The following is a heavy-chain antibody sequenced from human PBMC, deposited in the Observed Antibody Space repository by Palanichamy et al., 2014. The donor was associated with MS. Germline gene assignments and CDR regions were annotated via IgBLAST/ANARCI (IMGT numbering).Heavy chain of an antibody. Sequence: EVQLLESGGRPLVRAGGGPLRLSCAASGFTFSSYAMSWVRQAPGMGLEWVSAISGSGNSAYYADSVKGRFTVSRDNSENTLYLQTNSLRAEDTAVYYCAKHLLSMVRLIPDYWGQGTLVTVSS. D-gene: IGHD3-10*01. CDR3: AKHLLSMVRLIPDY. CDR2: ISGSGNSA. J-gene: IGHJ4*02. CDR1: GFTFSSYA. V-gene: IGHV3-23*01.